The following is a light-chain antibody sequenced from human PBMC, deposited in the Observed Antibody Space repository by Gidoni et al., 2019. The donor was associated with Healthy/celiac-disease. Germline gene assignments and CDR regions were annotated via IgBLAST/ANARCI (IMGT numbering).Light chain of an antibody. CDR2: KAS. Sequence: DIQMTQSPSTLSASVGDRVTITCRASQSISSWLAWYQQKPGKAPKLLIYKASSLESGVPSRFSGSGSGTEFTLTINSLQPDDFATFYCQQYNSYPLTFGGXTKVEIK. CDR1: QSISSW. V-gene: IGKV1-5*03. J-gene: IGKJ4*01. CDR3: QQYNSYPLT.